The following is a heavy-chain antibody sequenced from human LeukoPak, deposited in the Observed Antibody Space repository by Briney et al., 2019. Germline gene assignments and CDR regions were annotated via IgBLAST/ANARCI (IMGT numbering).Heavy chain of an antibody. J-gene: IGHJ4*02. V-gene: IGHV3-21*01. Sequence: GGSLRLSCAASGFTFTTYNMNWVRQAPGKGLEWVSSISSNSKYIYYADSVKGRFTISRDNAKNSLYLQMNGLRVEDAAVYYCARASGSGYYANTLDFDYWGQGTLVTVSS. CDR2: ISSNSKYI. CDR1: GFTFTTYN. CDR3: ARASGSGYYANTLDFDY. D-gene: IGHD3-22*01.